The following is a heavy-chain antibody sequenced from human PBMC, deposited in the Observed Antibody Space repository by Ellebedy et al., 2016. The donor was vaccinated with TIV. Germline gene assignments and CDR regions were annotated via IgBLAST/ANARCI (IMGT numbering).Heavy chain of an antibody. CDR1: GGTFSSYA. CDR3: ARGEMATISRYYYYYGMDV. V-gene: IGHV1-69*06. CDR2: IIPIFGTA. Sequence: SVKVSCXASGGTFSSYAISWVRQAPGQGLEWMGGIIPIFGTANYAQKFQGRATITADKSTSTAYMELSSLRSEDTAVYYCARGEMATISRYYYYYGMDVWGQGTTVTVSS. J-gene: IGHJ6*02. D-gene: IGHD5-24*01.